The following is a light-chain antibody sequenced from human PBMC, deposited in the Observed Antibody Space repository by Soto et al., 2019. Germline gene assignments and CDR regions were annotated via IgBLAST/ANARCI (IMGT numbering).Light chain of an antibody. V-gene: IGKV3D-20*02. Sequence: IGLSHSAGTLCLSTGERATLSCVASQSVSSSYLAWYQQKPGQAPRLLISDASNRATGIPVRFSGSGFGTDFTLTISSLEAEDSAVYYCQQRSNWPSITFGQGTR. CDR3: QQRSNWPSIT. CDR2: DAS. J-gene: IGKJ5*01. CDR1: QSVSSSY.